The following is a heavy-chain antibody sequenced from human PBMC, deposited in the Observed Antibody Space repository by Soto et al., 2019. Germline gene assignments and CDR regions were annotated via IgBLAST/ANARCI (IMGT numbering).Heavy chain of an antibody. J-gene: IGHJ5*02. Sequence: SETLSLTCTVSGGSILDSTYYWSWIRQSPGKGLEWIGTILYSGGTFYTPSLKSRVTMSVDTSNNQFSLKLSSVTAADTAVYYCARLGAYYQSLDPWGPGTLVTVSS. V-gene: IGHV4-39*01. CDR3: ARLGAYYQSLDP. CDR1: GGSILDSTYY. CDR2: ILYSGGT. D-gene: IGHD2-21*01.